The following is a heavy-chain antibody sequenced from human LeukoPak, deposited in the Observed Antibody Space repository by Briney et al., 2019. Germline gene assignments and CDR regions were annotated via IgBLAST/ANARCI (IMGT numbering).Heavy chain of an antibody. D-gene: IGHD3-22*01. Sequence: PGGSLRLSCAASGFTFDDYAMHGARQAPGKGLEWVSGISWNSGSIGYADSVKGRFTISRDNAKNSLYLQMNSLRAEDTALYYCAKGNYYDSSGPDAFDIWGQGTMVTVSS. CDR3: AKGNYYDSSGPDAFDI. CDR1: GFTFDDYA. CDR2: ISWNSGSI. V-gene: IGHV3-9*01. J-gene: IGHJ3*02.